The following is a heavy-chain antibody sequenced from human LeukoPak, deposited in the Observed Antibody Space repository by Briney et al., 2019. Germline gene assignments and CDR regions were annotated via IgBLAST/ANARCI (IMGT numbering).Heavy chain of an antibody. D-gene: IGHD3-9*01. J-gene: IGHJ4*02. CDR3: TRSLTPSYDILTGYYHHFDY. V-gene: IGHV3-73*01. CDR1: GFTFSGSA. Sequence: PGGSLRLSCAASGFTFSGSAMHWVRQASGKGLEWVGRIRSKASSYATAYAASVKGRFTISRDDSKNTAYLQMNSLKTEDTAVYYCTRSLTPSYDILTGYYHHFDYWGQGTLVTVSS. CDR2: IRSKASSYAT.